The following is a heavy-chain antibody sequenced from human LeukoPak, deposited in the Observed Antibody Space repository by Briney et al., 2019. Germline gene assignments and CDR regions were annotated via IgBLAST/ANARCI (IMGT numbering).Heavy chain of an antibody. D-gene: IGHD2-2*01. CDR3: ARGGEVVPAAIGDHYYYYGMDV. V-gene: IGHV1-8*01. CDR2: MNPNSGNT. CDR1: GYTFTSYD. J-gene: IGHJ6*02. Sequence: ASVKVSCKASGYTFTSYDINWVRQATGQGLEWMGWMNPNSGNTGYAQKFQGRVTMTRNTSISTAYMELSSLRSEDTAVYYCARGGEVVPAAIGDHYYYYGMDVWGQGTTVTVSS.